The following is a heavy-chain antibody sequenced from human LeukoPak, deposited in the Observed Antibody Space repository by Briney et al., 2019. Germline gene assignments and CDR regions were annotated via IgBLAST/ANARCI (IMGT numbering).Heavy chain of an antibody. Sequence: GGSLRLSCAASGFSFCSHSMNWVRQAPGEGLEWVSIITSSSTYIDYADSVRGLFTISRDDAKNSLFLQMNSLRAEDTALYYCARGSGSSAWLIDYWGQGALVTVSS. CDR2: ITSSSTYI. J-gene: IGHJ4*02. CDR3: ARGSGSSAWLIDY. V-gene: IGHV3-21*01. CDR1: GFSFCSHS. D-gene: IGHD1-26*01.